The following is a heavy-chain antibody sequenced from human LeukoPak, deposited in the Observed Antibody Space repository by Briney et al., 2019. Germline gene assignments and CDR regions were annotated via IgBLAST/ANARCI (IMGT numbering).Heavy chain of an antibody. D-gene: IGHD3-10*01. V-gene: IGHV3-23*01. Sequence: GGSLRLSCAASGFTFSRYGMSWVRQAPGKGLEWVSAISGSGGTTYYADSVKGRFTISRDNSKNTLYLQINSLRAEDTAVYYCARVTYGSGTYGAFDYWGQGALVTVSS. J-gene: IGHJ4*02. CDR1: GFTFSRYG. CDR2: ISGSGGTT. CDR3: ARVTYGSGTYGAFDY.